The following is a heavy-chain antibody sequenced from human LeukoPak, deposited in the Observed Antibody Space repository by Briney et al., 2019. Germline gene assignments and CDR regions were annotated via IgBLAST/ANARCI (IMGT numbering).Heavy chain of an antibody. CDR1: SGSLSGYS. Sequence: SETQSLTCAVSSGSLSGYSWGWIRQAPGKGLDWIGEIHHSGSTTYNSSLKNRVTISLDKPKRQFSLILTSVTAADTAVYYCTRQSGTVTPIDYWGQGILVTVSS. J-gene: IGHJ4*02. CDR3: TRQSGTVTPIDY. V-gene: IGHV4-34*01. CDR2: IHHSGST. D-gene: IGHD4-17*01.